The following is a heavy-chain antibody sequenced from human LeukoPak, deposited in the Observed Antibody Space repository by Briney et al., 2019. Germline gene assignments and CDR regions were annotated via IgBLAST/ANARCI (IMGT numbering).Heavy chain of an antibody. CDR3: ARGGCSSTSCYMAQDAFDI. Sequence: GGSLRLSCSASGFTFSSYSMNWIRQPPGKGLEWVSSIISSSSSMYYADSVKGRFTVSRDNSKNTLYLQMNSLRAEDTAVYYCARGGCSSTSCYMAQDAFDIWGQGTMVTVSS. CDR1: GFTFSSYS. J-gene: IGHJ3*02. V-gene: IGHV3-21*01. D-gene: IGHD2-2*02. CDR2: IISSSSSM.